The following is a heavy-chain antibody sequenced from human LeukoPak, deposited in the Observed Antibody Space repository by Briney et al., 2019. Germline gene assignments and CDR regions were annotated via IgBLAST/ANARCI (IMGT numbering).Heavy chain of an antibody. CDR3: AKDYDSSGYPWVFDY. D-gene: IGHD3-22*01. CDR2: ISGSGGST. Sequence: GGSLRLSCAASGFTFSSYAMSWVRQAPGKGLEWVSAISGSGGSTYYADSVKGRFPISRDNSKNTLYLQMNSLRAEDTAVYYCAKDYDSSGYPWVFDYWGQGTLVTVSS. CDR1: GFTFSSYA. V-gene: IGHV3-23*01. J-gene: IGHJ4*02.